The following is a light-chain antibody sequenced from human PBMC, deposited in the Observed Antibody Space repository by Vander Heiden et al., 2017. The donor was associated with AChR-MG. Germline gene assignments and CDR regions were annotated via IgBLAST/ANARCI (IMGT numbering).Light chain of an antibody. V-gene: IGLV2-14*01. J-gene: IGLJ1*01. CDR2: DVT. Sequence: QSALTQPASVSGSPGQSITISCTGTNSYVGGYDHVSWYQQHPGKAPNLMIYDVTNRPSGVSNRFSASKSGNTASLTISGLQTEDEADYYCSSYTSSTSYVFGSGTKLTVL. CDR1: NSYVGGYDH. CDR3: SSYTSSTSYV.